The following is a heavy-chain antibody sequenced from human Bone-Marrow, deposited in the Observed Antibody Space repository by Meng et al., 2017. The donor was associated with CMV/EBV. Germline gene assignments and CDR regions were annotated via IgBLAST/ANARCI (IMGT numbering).Heavy chain of an antibody. CDR2: IYTSGNI. Sequence: GESLKISCAASGFTVSTNYMNWVRQAPGKGLEWVSVIYTSGNIHYADSVKGRFTISRDNSRNTAYLQMNSLRDEDTAVYYCARVGRDCSGDTCYSWFGPWGQGTLVTVSS. V-gene: IGHV3-53*01. J-gene: IGHJ5*02. CDR1: GFTVSTNY. D-gene: IGHD2-15*01. CDR3: ARVGRDCSGDTCYSWFGP.